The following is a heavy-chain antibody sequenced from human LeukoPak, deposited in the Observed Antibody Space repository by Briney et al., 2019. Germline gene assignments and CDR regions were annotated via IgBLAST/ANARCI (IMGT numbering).Heavy chain of an antibody. V-gene: IGHV4-59*01. Sequence: SETLSLTCTVSGGSISSYYWSWIRQPPGKGLEWIGYIYTSGSTSYNPSLKSRVTISADTSKNQFSLKLSSVTAADTAVYYCAGDGRTWVVWGKGTTVTVSS. CDR1: GGSISSYY. J-gene: IGHJ6*04. D-gene: IGHD2-15*01. CDR2: IYTSGST. CDR3: AGDGRTWVV.